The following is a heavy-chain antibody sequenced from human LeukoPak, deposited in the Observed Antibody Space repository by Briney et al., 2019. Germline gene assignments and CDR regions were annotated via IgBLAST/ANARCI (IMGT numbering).Heavy chain of an antibody. J-gene: IGHJ3*01. CDR3: ARDGNFYDSGAYYDAFDV. V-gene: IGHV3-21*06. CDR2: ISGSSTSI. CDR1: GFTFSIYN. D-gene: IGHD3-22*01. Sequence: GGSLRLSCAASGFTFSIYNMNWVRQSPGKGLEFVLSISGSSTSIYHAASVKGRFTISRDNAENSMYLHMNNLRDEDTAVYYCARDGNFYDSGAYYDAFDVWGRGTMVIVSS.